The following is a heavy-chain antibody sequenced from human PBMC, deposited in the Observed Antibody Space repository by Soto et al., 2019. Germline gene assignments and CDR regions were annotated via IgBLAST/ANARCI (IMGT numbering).Heavy chain of an antibody. V-gene: IGHV1-69*13. CDR3: AGEQTGSSFDY. J-gene: IGHJ4*02. D-gene: IGHD1-1*01. CDR1: GGTFSSYA. CDR2: IIPIFGTA. Sequence: ASVKVSCKASGGTFSSYAISCVRQAPGQGLEWMGGIIPIFGTANYAQKFQGRVTITADESTSTAYMELSSLRSEDTAVYYCAGEQTGSSFDYWGQGTLVTVSS.